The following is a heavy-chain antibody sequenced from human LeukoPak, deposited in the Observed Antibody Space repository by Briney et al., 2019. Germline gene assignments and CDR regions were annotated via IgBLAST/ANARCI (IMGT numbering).Heavy chain of an antibody. CDR1: GFTFTNYA. CDR3: AKSAVKWELRDAFDI. Sequence: GGSLRLSCAASGFTFTNYAMSWVRQAPGKGLEWVSPISVSGNTTYYADSVKGRFTISRDNSKNTLYLQMNSLRAEDTAVYYCAKSAVKWELRDAFDIWGQGTMVTVSS. CDR2: ISVSGNTT. J-gene: IGHJ3*02. D-gene: IGHD1-26*01. V-gene: IGHV3-23*01.